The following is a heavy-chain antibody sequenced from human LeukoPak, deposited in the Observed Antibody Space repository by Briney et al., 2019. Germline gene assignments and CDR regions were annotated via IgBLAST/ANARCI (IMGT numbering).Heavy chain of an antibody. CDR2: ISAYNGNT. CDR1: GYTFTSYG. D-gene: IGHD3-22*01. V-gene: IGHV1-18*01. CDR3: ARAPYYYDSSGYYEY. Sequence: ASVKVSCKASGYTFTSYGISWVRQAPGQGLEWMGWISAYNGNTNYAQKFQGRVTMTRNTSISTAYMELSSLRSEDTAVYYCARAPYYYDSSGYYEYWGQGTLVTVSS. J-gene: IGHJ4*02.